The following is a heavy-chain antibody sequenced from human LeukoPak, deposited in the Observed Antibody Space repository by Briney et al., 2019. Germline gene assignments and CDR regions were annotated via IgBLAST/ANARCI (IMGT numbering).Heavy chain of an antibody. CDR1: GYPLSSGYY. CDR2: IYHSGST. Sequence: SVTLSLICAVSGYPLSSGYYWGWIRQPPGKGLEWIGSIYHSGSTHYNPSLNCRVTISVDTSKNQFSLKLSSVTAADTAGYYSAIDVRQLEPTRDWFDTGGKETLVTVSS. J-gene: IGHJ5*02. V-gene: IGHV4-38-2*02. CDR3: AIDVRQLEPTRDWFDT. D-gene: IGHD1-1*01.